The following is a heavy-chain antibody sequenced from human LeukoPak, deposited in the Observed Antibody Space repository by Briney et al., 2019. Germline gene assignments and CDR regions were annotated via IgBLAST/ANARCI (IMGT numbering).Heavy chain of an antibody. Sequence: ASLKLSCKASGYTFTSYYMHWVRQAPGQGLEWMGIINPSGGSTSYAQKVQGRVTMTRDMSTSTVYMELSSLRSEDTAVYYCARGTHCTNGVCSHFDYWGQGTLVTVSS. CDR2: INPSGGST. CDR3: ARGTHCTNGVCSHFDY. CDR1: GYTFTSYY. D-gene: IGHD2-8*01. V-gene: IGHV1-46*01. J-gene: IGHJ4*02.